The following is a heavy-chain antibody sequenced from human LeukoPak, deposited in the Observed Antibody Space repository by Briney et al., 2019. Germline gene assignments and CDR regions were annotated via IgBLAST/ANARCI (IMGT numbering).Heavy chain of an antibody. V-gene: IGHV3-30*03. J-gene: IGHJ4*02. CDR2: ISYDGSNK. D-gene: IGHD5-18*01. CDR1: EFTFSSYG. CDR3: ASSRGYSYGPFDY. Sequence: GGSLRLSCAASEFTFSSYGMHWVRQAPGKGLEWVAVISYDGSNKYYADSVKGRFTISRDNSKDTLYLQMNSLRAEDTAVYYCASSRGYSYGPFDYWGQGTLVTVSS.